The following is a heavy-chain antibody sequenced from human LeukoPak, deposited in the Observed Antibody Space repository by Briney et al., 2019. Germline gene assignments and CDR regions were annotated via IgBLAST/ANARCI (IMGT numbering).Heavy chain of an antibody. V-gene: IGHV3-48*03. Sequence: GGSLRLSCAASGFTFSSYEMNWVRQAPGKGLEWVSYISSSGSTIYYADSVKGRFTISRDNAKNSLYLQMNSLRAEDTAVYYYARGSGDYFEYWGQGTTVTVSS. CDR2: ISSSGSTI. CDR1: GFTFSSYE. D-gene: IGHD2-15*01. J-gene: IGHJ4*03. CDR3: ARGSGDYFEY.